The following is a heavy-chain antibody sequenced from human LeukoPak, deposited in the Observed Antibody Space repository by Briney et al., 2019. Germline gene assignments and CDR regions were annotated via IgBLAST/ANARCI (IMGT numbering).Heavy chain of an antibody. D-gene: IGHD6-13*01. V-gene: IGHV1-18*04. CDR1: VYTFTDYY. J-gene: IGHJ6*03. Sequence: ASVKVSCKASVYTFTDYYMHWVRQAPGQGLEWMGWISAYNGNTNYAQKLQGRVTMTTDTSTSTAYMELRSLRSDDTAVYYCARDSSSWYYYYYMDVWGKGTTVTVSS. CDR3: ARDSSSWYYYYYMDV. CDR2: ISAYNGNT.